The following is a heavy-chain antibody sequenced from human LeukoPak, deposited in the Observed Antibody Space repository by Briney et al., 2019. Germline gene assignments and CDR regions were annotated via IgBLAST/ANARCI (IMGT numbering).Heavy chain of an antibody. Sequence: GGSLRLSCSASGFTFSNYWMTWVRQAPGKGLERVADINGDGSHSYCVDSVKGRFTLSRDNAKNSLFLQMNSLRAEDTAVYYCVKNSGWYCLDYWGQGTLVTVSS. CDR3: VKNSGWYCLDY. V-gene: IGHV3-7*03. J-gene: IGHJ4*02. CDR1: GFTFSNYW. D-gene: IGHD6-13*01. CDR2: INGDGSHS.